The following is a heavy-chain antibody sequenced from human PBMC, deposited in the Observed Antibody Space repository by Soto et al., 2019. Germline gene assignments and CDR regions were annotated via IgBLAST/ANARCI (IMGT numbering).Heavy chain of an antibody. CDR1: GFNVQDYA. V-gene: IGHV3-9*01. D-gene: IGHD3-16*01. CDR3: AQDISPGGLDS. CDR2: IYWNSNRI. J-gene: IGHJ4*02. Sequence: EVQLVESGGGLVQPGRSLRLSCTASGFNVQDYAMHWVRQIPGKGLEWVSGIYWNSNRIDYADSVKGRFTISRDNAKNSLYLQMNSLRAEDTALYYCAQDISPGGLDSLGQGTLVTVSS.